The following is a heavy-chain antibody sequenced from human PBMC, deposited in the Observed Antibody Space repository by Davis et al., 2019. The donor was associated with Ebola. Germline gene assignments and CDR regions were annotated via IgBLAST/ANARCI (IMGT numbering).Heavy chain of an antibody. CDR2: INAGNGVT. CDR1: GYTFTSYA. CDR3: AREVVVVITTQYYYYGMDV. Sequence: ASVKVSCKASGYTFTSYAMHWVRQAPGQRLEWMGWINAGNGVTKYSQKFQDRVTITRDTSANTAYMELSSLRSEDTAVYYCAREVVVVITTQYYYYGMDVWGKGTTVTVSS. D-gene: IGHD3-22*01. J-gene: IGHJ6*04. V-gene: IGHV1-3*01.